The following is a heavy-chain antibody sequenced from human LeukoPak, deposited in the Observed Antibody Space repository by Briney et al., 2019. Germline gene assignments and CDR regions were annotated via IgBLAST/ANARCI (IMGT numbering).Heavy chain of an antibody. CDR3: SSRSGGSYYDFDY. D-gene: IGHD1-26*01. V-gene: IGHV4-39*01. CDR1: GGSISSFSSY. Sequence: PSETLSLTCTVSGGSISSFSSYWGWIRQPPGKGLEWIGSFYYSGSTYYNPSLKSRVTISVDTSKNQFSLKLSSVTAADTAVYYCSSRSGGSYYDFDYWGQGTLVTVSS. J-gene: IGHJ4*02. CDR2: FYYSGST.